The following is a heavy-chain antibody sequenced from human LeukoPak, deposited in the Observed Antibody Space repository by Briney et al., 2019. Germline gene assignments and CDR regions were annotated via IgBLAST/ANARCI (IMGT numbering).Heavy chain of an antibody. J-gene: IGHJ4*02. D-gene: IGHD4/OR15-4a*01. V-gene: IGHV3-48*03. CDR2: ISSSGSTI. CDR1: GFTFSSYE. Sequence: GGSLRLSCAASGFTFSSYEMNWVRQAPGKGLEWVSYISSSGSTIYYADSVKGRFTISRDNAKNSLCLQMNSLRAEDTAVYYCARSHPLVPYFDYWGQGTLVTVSS. CDR3: ARSHPLVPYFDY.